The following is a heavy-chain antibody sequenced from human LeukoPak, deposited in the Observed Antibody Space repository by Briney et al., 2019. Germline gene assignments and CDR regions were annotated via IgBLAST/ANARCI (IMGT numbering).Heavy chain of an antibody. CDR1: GFSFSSSA. CDR3: AKSPGTPYDY. D-gene: IGHD1-1*01. V-gene: IGHV3-23*01. J-gene: IGHJ4*02. Sequence: PGGSLRLSCAASGFSFSSSAMSWVRQAPGKGLEWVSAIRNSDGSTYYADSVKGRFTISRDKSKNTLYLHMNSLRAEDTAVYYCAKSPGTPYDYWGQGTLVTVSS. CDR2: IRNSDGST.